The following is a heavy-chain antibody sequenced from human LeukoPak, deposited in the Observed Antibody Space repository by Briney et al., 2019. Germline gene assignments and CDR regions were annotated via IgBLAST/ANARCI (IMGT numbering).Heavy chain of an antibody. CDR3: AICGSSTSCYTVGDAFDI. V-gene: IGHV3-30*02. CDR1: GFTFSSYA. J-gene: IGHJ3*02. D-gene: IGHD2-2*02. CDR2: IRYDGSNK. Sequence: GGSLRLSCAASGFTFSSYAMSWVRQAPGKGLEWVAFIRYDGSNKYYADSVKGRFTISRDNSKNTLYLQMNSLRAEDTAVYYCAICGSSTSCYTVGDAFDIWGQGTMVTVSS.